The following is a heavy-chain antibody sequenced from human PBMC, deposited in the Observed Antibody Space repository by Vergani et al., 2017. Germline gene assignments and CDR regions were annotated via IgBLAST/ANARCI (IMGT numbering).Heavy chain of an antibody. D-gene: IGHD3-10*01. Sequence: QVQLHESGPGLVKPSQTLSLTCTVSGGSITSGSLYRSWIRQPAGKGLEWIGRIHSSGTTNYNPSLKSRVTLSVDTSKNQLSLRMTSVTAADTAVYYCARDSWTSELRGVYWFDTWGQGTLVSVSS. J-gene: IGHJ5*02. CDR3: ARDSWTSELRGVYWFDT. CDR1: GGSITSGSLY. V-gene: IGHV4-61*02. CDR2: IHSSGTT.